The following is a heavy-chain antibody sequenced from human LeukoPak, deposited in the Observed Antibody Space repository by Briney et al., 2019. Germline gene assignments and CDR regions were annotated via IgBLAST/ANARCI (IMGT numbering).Heavy chain of an antibody. J-gene: IGHJ3*02. V-gene: IGHV1-69*13. CDR2: IIPIFGTA. CDR1: GGTFSSYA. D-gene: IGHD6-19*01. CDR3: ARGSYSSGWFPPQVAFDI. Sequence: GASVKVSCKASGGTFSSYAISWVRQAPGQGLEWMGGIIPIFGTANYAQKFQGRVTITADESTSTAYMELSSLRSEDTAVYYCARGSYSSGWFPPQVAFDIWGQGTMVTVSS.